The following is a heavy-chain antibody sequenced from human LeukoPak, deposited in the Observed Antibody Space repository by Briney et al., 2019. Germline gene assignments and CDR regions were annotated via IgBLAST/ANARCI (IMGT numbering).Heavy chain of an antibody. D-gene: IGHD4-17*01. CDR3: ASHDYGDHVGAFDI. Sequence: GSSVKVSCKASGGTFSSYAISWVRQAPGQGLEWMGGIIPIFGTANYAQKFQGRVTITTDESTSTAYMELSSLRSEDTAVHYCASHDYGDHVGAFDIWGQGTMVTVSS. V-gene: IGHV1-69*05. J-gene: IGHJ3*02. CDR2: IIPIFGTA. CDR1: GGTFSSYA.